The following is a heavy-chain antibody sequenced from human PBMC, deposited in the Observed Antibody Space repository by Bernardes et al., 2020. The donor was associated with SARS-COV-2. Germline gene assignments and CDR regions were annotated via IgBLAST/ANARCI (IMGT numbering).Heavy chain of an antibody. CDR1: GFTVSSNY. CDR2: IYPGGNT. CDR3: VRDYPDPAD. Sequence: GGSRRLACAASGFTVSSNYMSWVRKTPGKGLEWVSVIYPGGNTYSADSVKGRFTISRDNSKNTMFLQMNSLTTEDTAVYYCVRDYPDPADWGQGTLVTVSS. J-gene: IGHJ4*02. D-gene: IGHD6-13*01. V-gene: IGHV3-66*01.